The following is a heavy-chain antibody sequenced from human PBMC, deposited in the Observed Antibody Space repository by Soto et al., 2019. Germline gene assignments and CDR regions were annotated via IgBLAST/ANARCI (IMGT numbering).Heavy chain of an antibody. CDR1: GFTFTNYP. Sequence: EVQVLESGGGLVQPGGSLRRSCASSGFTFTNYPMTWVRQAPGKGLAWVSAITGSDGSTYYADSVKGRFTISRDNSQHTLYLQMNCLRAEDTALYYCAKVDNCGADCYSIDYWGQGTLVTVSS. J-gene: IGHJ4*02. CDR3: AKVDNCGADCYSIDY. CDR2: ITGSDGST. V-gene: IGHV3-23*01. D-gene: IGHD2-21*02.